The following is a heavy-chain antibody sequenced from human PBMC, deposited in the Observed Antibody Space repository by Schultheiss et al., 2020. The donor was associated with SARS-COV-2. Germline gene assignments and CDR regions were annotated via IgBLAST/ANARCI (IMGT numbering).Heavy chain of an antibody. CDR2: LGTAGDT. CDR1: GFTFSSYA. D-gene: IGHD3-16*02. J-gene: IGHJ5*02. Sequence: GGSLRLSCSASGFTFSSYAMHWVRQAPGKGLEWVSALGTAGDTYYPGSVKGRFTISRENAKNSLYLQMNSLRAGDTAVYYGARGTRITLGGVVVEGPLVDPWGQGARVTVSS. V-gene: IGHV3-13*01. CDR3: ARGTRITLGGVVVEGPLVDP.